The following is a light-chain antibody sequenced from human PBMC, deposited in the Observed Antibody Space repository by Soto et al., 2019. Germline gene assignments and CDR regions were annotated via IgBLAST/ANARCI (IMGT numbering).Light chain of an antibody. CDR1: SSDVGGYTY. V-gene: IGLV2-14*01. CDR3: SSYTSSSTLV. J-gene: IGLJ2*01. CDR2: DVS. Sequence: QSALTQPASVSGSPGQSTTISCTGTSSDVGGYTYVSWYQQHPGRAPKLMIYDVSNRPSGVSNRFTASKSGNTASLTTSGLQAEDEADYYCSSYTSSSTLVFGGGTKLTVL.